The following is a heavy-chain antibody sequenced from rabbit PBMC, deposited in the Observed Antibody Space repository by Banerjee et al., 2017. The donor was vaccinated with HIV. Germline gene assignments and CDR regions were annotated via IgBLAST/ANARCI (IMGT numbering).Heavy chain of an antibody. J-gene: IGHJ4*01. CDR3: ARGRVNGGYWNFDL. D-gene: IGHD1-1*01. CDR2: IDSGDDST. V-gene: IGHV1S47*01. Sequence: EESGGDLVKPGASLTLTCTASGFDLSSYYYMCWVRQAPGKGPEWIACIDSGDDSTYYASWVNGRFTITSNTNQNTVTLQMTSLTAADTATYFCARGRVNGGYWNFDLWGPGTLVTVS. CDR1: GFDLSSYY.